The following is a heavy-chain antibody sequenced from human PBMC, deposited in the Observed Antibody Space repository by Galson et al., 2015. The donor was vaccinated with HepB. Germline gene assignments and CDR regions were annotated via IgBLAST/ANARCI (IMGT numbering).Heavy chain of an antibody. CDR2: FDPEDGET. CDR1: GYTLTELS. CDR3: ARARIQLWSDDAFDI. Sequence: SVKVSCKVSGYTLTELSMHWVRQAPGKGLEWMGGFDPEDGETIYAQKFQGRVTITRDTSASTAYMDLSSLRSEDTAIYYCARARIQLWSDDAFDIWGQGTMVTVSS. J-gene: IGHJ3*02. D-gene: IGHD5-18*01. V-gene: IGHV1-24*01.